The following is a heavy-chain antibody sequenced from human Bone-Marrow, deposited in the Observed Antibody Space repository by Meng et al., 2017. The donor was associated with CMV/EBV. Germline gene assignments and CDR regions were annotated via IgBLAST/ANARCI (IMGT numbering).Heavy chain of an antibody. CDR3: ARGRGGTVPTIYYFDF. D-gene: IGHD5-12*01. Sequence: ASVKVSCKPSGYTFTTYDINWVRQAPGQGLEWMGWMNPNSGNTGYAQKFQGRVTMTRKTSMSTAYMELSSLRSEDTAVYYCARGRGGTVPTIYYFDFWAQGTLDTVSS. CDR1: GYTFTTYD. CDR2: MNPNSGNT. V-gene: IGHV1-8*01. J-gene: IGHJ4*02.